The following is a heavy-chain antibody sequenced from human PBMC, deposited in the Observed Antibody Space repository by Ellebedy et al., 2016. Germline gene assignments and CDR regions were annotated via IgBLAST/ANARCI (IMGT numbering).Heavy chain of an antibody. V-gene: IGHV3-23*01. CDR3: ARDLVDTAILYYYYGMDV. CDR1: GFTFSNYF. Sequence: GESLKISXATSGFTFSNYFMTWIRQAPGKGLEWVATISAGGDNTFFADSVKGRFTISRDNAKNSLYLQMNSLRAEDTAVYYCARDLVDTAILYYYYGMDVWGQGTTVTVSS. J-gene: IGHJ6*02. D-gene: IGHD5-18*01. CDR2: ISAGGDNT.